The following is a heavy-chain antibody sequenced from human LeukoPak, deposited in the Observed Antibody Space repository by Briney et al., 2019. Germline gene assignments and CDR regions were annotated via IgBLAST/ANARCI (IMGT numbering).Heavy chain of an antibody. CDR3: AKGGSGTYRYYFDS. Sequence: GGSLRLSCAASGFTFSSYSMNWVRQAPGKGLEWVSSISSSSSYIYYADSVKGRFTISRDNAKNSLYLQMNSLRAEDTAVYYCAKGGSGTYRYYFDSWGQGSLVTVSS. V-gene: IGHV3-21*04. CDR1: GFTFSSYS. CDR2: ISSSSSYI. J-gene: IGHJ4*02. D-gene: IGHD1-26*01.